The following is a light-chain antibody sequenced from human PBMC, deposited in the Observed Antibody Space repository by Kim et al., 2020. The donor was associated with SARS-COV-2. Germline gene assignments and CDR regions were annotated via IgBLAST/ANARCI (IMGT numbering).Light chain of an antibody. CDR3: QQYYNGYT. Sequence: EIVMTQSPATLSVSPGERATLSCRASQSVGSNLVWYQQKPGQATRLLIYDVSTRATGIPARFSGSGSGTEFTLTISSLQSEDFAVYYCQQYYNGYTFGQGTKLEI. J-gene: IGKJ2*01. CDR2: DVS. CDR1: QSVGSN. V-gene: IGKV3-15*01.